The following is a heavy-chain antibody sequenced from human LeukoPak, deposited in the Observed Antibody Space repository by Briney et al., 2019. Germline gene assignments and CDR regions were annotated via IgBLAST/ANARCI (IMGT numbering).Heavy chain of an antibody. CDR3: ARDPRLEPTFFDY. V-gene: IGHV4-31*03. J-gene: IGHJ4*02. Sequence: SETLSLTCTVSGGSISSGGYYWSWIRQHPGKGLEWIGYIYYSGSTYYNPSLKSRVTISVDTSKNQSSLKLSSVTAADTAVYYCARDPRLEPTFFDYWGQGTLVTVSS. CDR2: IYYSGST. CDR1: GGSISSGGYY. D-gene: IGHD1-14*01.